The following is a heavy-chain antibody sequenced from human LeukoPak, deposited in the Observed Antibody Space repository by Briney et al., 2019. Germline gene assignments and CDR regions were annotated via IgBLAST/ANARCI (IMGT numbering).Heavy chain of an antibody. D-gene: IGHD1-26*01. CDR1: GFTFSSYA. V-gene: IGHV3-23*01. CDR3: AKGRSGSPGRYFDY. CDR2: ISGSGGTT. J-gene: IGHJ4*02. Sequence: GGPLRLSCVASGFTFSSYAMSWVRQAPGKGLEWVSAISGSGGTTFYADSVKGRFTISRDNSKNTLYLQMNSLRAEDTAVYYCAKGRSGSPGRYFDYWGQGTLVTVSS.